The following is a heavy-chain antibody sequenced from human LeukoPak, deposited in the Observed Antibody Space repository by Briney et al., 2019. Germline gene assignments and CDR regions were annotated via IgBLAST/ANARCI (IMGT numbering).Heavy chain of an antibody. Sequence: KPGGSLRLSCAASGFTFSDNYMTWVRQAPGKGLEWLSYISGNGGVIQYADSVKGRFTISRDNAKNLLYLQMGSLRVEDTAIYYCARDPRTVRIWGQGTLVTVSS. CDR3: ARDPRTVRI. V-gene: IGHV3-11*04. CDR1: GFTFSDNY. CDR2: ISGNGGVI. D-gene: IGHD1-1*01. J-gene: IGHJ4*02.